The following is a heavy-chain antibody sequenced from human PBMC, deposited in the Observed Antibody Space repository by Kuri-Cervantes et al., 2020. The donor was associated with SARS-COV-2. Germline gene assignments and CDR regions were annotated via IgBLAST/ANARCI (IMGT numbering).Heavy chain of an antibody. D-gene: IGHD3-10*01. Sequence: GSLRLSCTVSGGSIGDRNSYWSWIRQPPGKGLEWVGNVQYNGNTNYNPSLQSRLTMSVDTSKNQFSLRLNSMTASDTAVYYCTRRLMGSYSDYWGQGTLVTCYS. CDR1: GGSIGDRNSY. V-gene: IGHV4-39*01. CDR3: TRRLMGSYSDY. CDR2: VQYNGNT. J-gene: IGHJ4*02.